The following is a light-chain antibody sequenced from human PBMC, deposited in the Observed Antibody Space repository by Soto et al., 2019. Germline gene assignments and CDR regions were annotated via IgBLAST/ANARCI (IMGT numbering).Light chain of an antibody. J-gene: IGLJ2*01. Sequence: QSVLTQPASVSGSPGQSITISCTGTSSDVGAYNLVSWYQHHPGKAPKLLIFEGSKRPSGVSNRFSGSKSGNTASLTISGLQAEDEADYHCCSYGGVSTFVIFGGGTKVTVL. CDR3: CSYGGVSTFVI. CDR2: EGS. CDR1: SSDVGAYNL. V-gene: IGLV2-23*03.